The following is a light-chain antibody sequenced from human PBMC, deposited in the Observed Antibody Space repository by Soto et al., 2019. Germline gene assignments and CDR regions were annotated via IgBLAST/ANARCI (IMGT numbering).Light chain of an antibody. CDR1: QRFXRS. V-gene: IGKV3-15*01. Sequence: IGVTKSAAVLSVSPGERATLSCRASQRFXRSLAWYEPKPGQAPRMLSSDQSTRATGIPARFIGSGSGKEFTLTISSLQSEDLALYYCHQYNSWPPGTFGQGTKVEIK. J-gene: IGKJ2*01. CDR2: DQS. CDR3: HQYNSWPPGT.